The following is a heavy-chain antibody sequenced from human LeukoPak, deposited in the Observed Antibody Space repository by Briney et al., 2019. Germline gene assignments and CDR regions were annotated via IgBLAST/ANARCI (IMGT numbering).Heavy chain of an antibody. Sequence: SETLSLTCAVYGGSFSGYYWSWIRQPPGKGLEWIGEINHSGSTNYNPSLKSRVTISVDTSKNQFSLKLSSVTAADTAVYYCARGWDCSGGSCYYYGMDVWGQGTTVTVSS. CDR3: ARGWDCSGGSCYYYGMDV. CDR1: GGSFSGYY. CDR2: INHSGST. V-gene: IGHV4-34*01. D-gene: IGHD2-15*01. J-gene: IGHJ6*02.